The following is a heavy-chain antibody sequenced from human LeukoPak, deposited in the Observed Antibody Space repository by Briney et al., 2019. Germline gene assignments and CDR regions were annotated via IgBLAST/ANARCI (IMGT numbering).Heavy chain of an antibody. CDR2: IYHNGST. Sequence: ASETLSLTCTVSGDSITTYYWSWIRQSPGKGLEWIGYIYHNGSTNYNPSLKSRVTISVDTSKNQFSLKLSSVTAADTAVYYCARDAPYCDYWGQGTLVTVSS. V-gene: IGHV4-59*01. CDR3: ARDAPYCDY. CDR1: GDSITTYY. J-gene: IGHJ4*02.